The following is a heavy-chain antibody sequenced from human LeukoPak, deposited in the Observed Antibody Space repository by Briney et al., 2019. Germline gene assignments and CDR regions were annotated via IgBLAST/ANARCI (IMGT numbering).Heavy chain of an antibody. CDR2: IFVDGSKT. CDR3: ARDFGRPGATNAFDI. CDR1: GITQRYYL. V-gene: IGHV3-74*01. J-gene: IGHJ3*02. D-gene: IGHD1-26*01. Sequence: HSHAPSGITQRYYLLLWLGPPPPRGVVGVSLIFVDGSKTKYAHSVKGRFTISRDNAKTTLYLQMNRLRAEDTAVDYCARDFGRPGATNAFDIWGQGAVVTVSS.